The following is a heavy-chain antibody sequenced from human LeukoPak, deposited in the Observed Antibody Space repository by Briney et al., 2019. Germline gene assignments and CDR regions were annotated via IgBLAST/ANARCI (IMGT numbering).Heavy chain of an antibody. CDR1: GFTFSNYR. V-gene: IGHV3-48*02. J-gene: IGHJ3*02. CDR3: ARTIPRIVVVTDHDAFDI. D-gene: IGHD2-21*02. Sequence: PGGSLRLSCAASGFTFSNYRMNWVRQAPGKGLEWVSSISSSSSTIYYADSVKGRFTISRDNAKNSLFLQMNSLRDEDTAVYYCARTIPRIVVVTDHDAFDIWGLGTMVTVSS. CDR2: ISSSSSTI.